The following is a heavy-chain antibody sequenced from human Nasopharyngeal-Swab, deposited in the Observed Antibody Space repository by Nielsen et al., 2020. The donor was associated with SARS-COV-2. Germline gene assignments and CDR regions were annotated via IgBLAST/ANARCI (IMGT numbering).Heavy chain of an antibody. D-gene: IGHD6-13*01. J-gene: IGHJ6*02. V-gene: IGHV3-30-3*01. Sequence: GESLKISCAASGFTFSSYAMHWVRQAPGKGLEWVAVISEDGSKKYYADSVKGRFPLSRDNSPPPLSLHLHSLSSAAPAVSYCARDQGSSWYTYYYYYGMDVWGQGTTVTVSS. CDR1: GFTFSSYA. CDR3: ARDQGSSWYTYYYYYGMDV. CDR2: ISEDGSKK.